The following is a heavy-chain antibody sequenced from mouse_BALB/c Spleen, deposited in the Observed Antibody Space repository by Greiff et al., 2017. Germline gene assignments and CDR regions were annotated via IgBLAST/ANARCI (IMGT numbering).Heavy chain of an antibody. Sequence: EVQLKQSGPELVKPGASVKMSCKASGYTFTSYVMHWVKQKPGQGLEWIGYINPYNDGTKYNEKFKGKATLTSDKSSSTAYMELSSLTSEDSAVYYCARGKNGYGEGRAMDYWGQGTSVTVSS. CDR2: INPYNDGT. CDR1: GYTFTSYV. V-gene: IGHV1-14*01. J-gene: IGHJ4*01. D-gene: IGHD2-2*01. CDR3: ARGKNGYGEGRAMDY.